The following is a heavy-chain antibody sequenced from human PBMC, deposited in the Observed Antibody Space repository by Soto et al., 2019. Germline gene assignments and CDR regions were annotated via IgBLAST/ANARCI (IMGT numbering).Heavy chain of an antibody. CDR1: GDSVSRGPHY. CDR3: ARDFGSDLSAPGAVFDS. Sequence: SETLSLTCTVSGDSVSRGPHYWSWIRQPPGRRLEWLGYVYGIQTTNTNPSLAGRVTISKDPSKNQFSLRLTSVTAADTAVYYCARDFGSDLSAPGAVFDSWGQGALVTVSS. CDR2: VYGIQTT. J-gene: IGHJ4*02. V-gene: IGHV4-61*01. D-gene: IGHD3-3*01.